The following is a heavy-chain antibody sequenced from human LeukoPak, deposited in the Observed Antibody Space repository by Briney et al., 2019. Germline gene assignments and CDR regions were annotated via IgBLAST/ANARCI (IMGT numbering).Heavy chain of an antibody. Sequence: GGSLRLSCAASGFTFRDHYMDWVRQAPGKGWEWVGRTRNKANSYTTEYAASVKGRFTISRDDSKNSLYLQMNSLKTEDTAVYYCARVTTTGPKSLDYWGQGTLVTVSS. V-gene: IGHV3-72*01. J-gene: IGHJ4*02. CDR2: TRNKANSYTT. D-gene: IGHD1-1*01. CDR3: ARVTTTGPKSLDY. CDR1: GFTFRDHY.